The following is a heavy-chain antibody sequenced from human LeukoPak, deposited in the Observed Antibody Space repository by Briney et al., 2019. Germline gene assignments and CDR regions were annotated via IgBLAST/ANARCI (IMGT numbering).Heavy chain of an antibody. CDR2: INLNSGGT. Sequence: ASVKVSCKASGYTSTGYYMHWVRQAPGQGLEWMGWINLNSGGTNYAQKFQGRVTMTRDTSISTAYMELSRLRSDDTAVYYCARPGGSFRDAFDIWGQGTMVTVSS. J-gene: IGHJ3*02. D-gene: IGHD1-26*01. V-gene: IGHV1-2*02. CDR1: GYTSTGYY. CDR3: ARPGGSFRDAFDI.